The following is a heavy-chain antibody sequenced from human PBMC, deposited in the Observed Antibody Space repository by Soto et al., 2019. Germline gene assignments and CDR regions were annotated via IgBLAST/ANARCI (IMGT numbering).Heavy chain of an antibody. J-gene: IGHJ4*02. V-gene: IGHV3-7*03. CDR3: ARDVGPVTIFGEALSGYFDF. Sequence: VGSLRLSGAVSGFSFGNYWMSWVRQAPGKGLEWLASIKEDGSERYYLDSVKGRFTISRDNAKDSLSLQMNSLRGEDTAFYYCARDVGPVTIFGEALSGYFDFWGQGTLVTVSS. D-gene: IGHD3-3*01. CDR2: IKEDGSER. CDR1: GFSFGNYW.